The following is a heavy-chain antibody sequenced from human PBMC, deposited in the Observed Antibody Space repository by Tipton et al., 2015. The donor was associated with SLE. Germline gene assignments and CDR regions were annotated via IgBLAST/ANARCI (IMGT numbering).Heavy chain of an antibody. CDR1: GGSISSSSYY. CDR2: IYSNGNT. V-gene: IGHV4-39*02. J-gene: IGHJ3*02. CDR3: ARGHRPDPFDI. Sequence: GLVKPSETLSLTCTVSGGSISSSSYYWGWIRQPPGKGLEWIGSIYSNGNTYYNPSLKSRVSISVDTSRTHFSLKITSLTAADTAVYFCARGHRPDPFDIWGQGTMVTVSS.